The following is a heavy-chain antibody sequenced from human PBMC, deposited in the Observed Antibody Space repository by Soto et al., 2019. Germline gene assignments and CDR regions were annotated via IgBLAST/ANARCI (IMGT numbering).Heavy chain of an antibody. Sequence: QVQLVESGGGVVQPGRSLRLSCAASGFTFSSYAMHWVRQAPGKGLEWVAVISYDGSNKYYADSVKGRFTISRDNSKNTLYLQMNSLRAEDTAVYYCARDGSAARGSYYYYYGMDVWGQGTTVTVSS. V-gene: IGHV3-30-3*01. D-gene: IGHD2-2*01. CDR2: ISYDGSNK. CDR1: GFTFSSYA. CDR3: ARDGSAARGSYYYYYGMDV. J-gene: IGHJ6*02.